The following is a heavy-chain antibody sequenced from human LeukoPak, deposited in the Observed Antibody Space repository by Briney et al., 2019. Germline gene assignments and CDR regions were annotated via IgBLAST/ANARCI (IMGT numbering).Heavy chain of an antibody. CDR2: ISGSGTYT. Sequence: GGSLRLSCAASRFKFSDHYMTWIRQAPGKGLEWVSYISGSGTYTNYADSVRGRFTISRDNAKNSLYLQMNSLRAEDTAVYYCARWYCSGPSCHSYYFGMDVWGQGTTVTVSS. D-gene: IGHD2-2*01. CDR3: ARWYCSGPSCHSYYFGMDV. CDR1: RFKFSDHY. V-gene: IGHV3-11*06. J-gene: IGHJ6*02.